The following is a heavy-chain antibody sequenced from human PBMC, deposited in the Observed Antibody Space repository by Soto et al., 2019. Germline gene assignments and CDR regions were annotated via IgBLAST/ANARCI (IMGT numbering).Heavy chain of an antibody. D-gene: IGHD2-8*01. V-gene: IGHV3-23*01. Sequence: ESVGGLAQPGGSLRLSCATSGFTFSSNGMSWVRQAPGKGLDWVSGISGSGRNTYYADSVKGRFTISRDNSKNTLFLQMNSLRAEDTAVYYCAKNGLSNSPSSIDSWCQGTLVTVSS. J-gene: IGHJ4*02. CDR2: ISGSGRNT. CDR3: AKNGLSNSPSSIDS. CDR1: GFTFSSNG.